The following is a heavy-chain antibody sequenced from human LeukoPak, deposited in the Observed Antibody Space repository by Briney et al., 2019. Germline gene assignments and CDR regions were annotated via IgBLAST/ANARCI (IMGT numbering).Heavy chain of an antibody. J-gene: IGHJ3*02. V-gene: IGHV1-18*01. D-gene: IGHD3-22*01. CDR2: ISAYNGNT. CDR3: ARGHYYDSSGAFDI. Sequence: ASVKVSCKASGYTFTSYGISWVRQAPGQGLEWMGWISAYNGNTNYAQKLQGRVTMTTDTSTSRAYMELRSLRSDDTAVYYCARGHYYDSSGAFDIWGQGTMVTVSS. CDR1: GYTFTSYG.